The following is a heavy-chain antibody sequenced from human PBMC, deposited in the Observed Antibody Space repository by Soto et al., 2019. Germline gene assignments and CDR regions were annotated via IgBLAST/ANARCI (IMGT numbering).Heavy chain of an antibody. D-gene: IGHD3-3*01. CDR1: GFTFSSYA. CDR3: AKDSERITIFGVVDG. Sequence: PGGSLRLSCAASGFTFSSYAMSWVRQAPGKGLEWVSAISGSGGSTYYADSVKGRFTISRDNSKNTLYLQMNSLRAEDTAVYYCAKDSERITIFGVVDGWGQGTLVTVSS. CDR2: ISGSGGST. V-gene: IGHV3-23*01. J-gene: IGHJ4*02.